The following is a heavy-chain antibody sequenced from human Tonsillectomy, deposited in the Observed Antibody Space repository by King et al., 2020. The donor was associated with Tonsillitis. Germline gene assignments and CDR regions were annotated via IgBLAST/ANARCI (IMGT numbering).Heavy chain of an antibody. Sequence: VQLVESGGGVVQPGRSLRLSCAASGFTFSSYAIHWVRQAPGKGLEWVALISYDGSKNYHADSVKGRFTISRDNSKNTLYLQMNRLRAEDTAVYYCARPTVTTDFDAFDIWGQGTMVTVSS. J-gene: IGHJ3*02. D-gene: IGHD4-17*01. CDR3: ARPTVTTDFDAFDI. V-gene: IGHV3-30-3*01. CDR1: GFTFSSYA. CDR2: ISYDGSKN.